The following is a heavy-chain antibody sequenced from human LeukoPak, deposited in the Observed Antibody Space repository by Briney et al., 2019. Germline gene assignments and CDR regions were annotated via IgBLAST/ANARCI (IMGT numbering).Heavy chain of an antibody. J-gene: IGHJ4*02. V-gene: IGHV4-61*08. Sequence: PSQTLSLTCTVSGGSISSGDYYWSWIRQPPGKGLEWIGYIYYSGSTNYNPSLKSRVTISVDTSKNQFSLKLSSVTAADTAVYYCARVRRGYSYGPLGYWGQGTLVTVSS. CDR3: ARVRRGYSYGPLGY. D-gene: IGHD5-18*01. CDR1: GGSISSGDYY. CDR2: IYYSGST.